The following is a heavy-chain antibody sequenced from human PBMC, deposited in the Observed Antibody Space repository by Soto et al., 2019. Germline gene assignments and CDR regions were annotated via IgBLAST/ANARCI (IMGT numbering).Heavy chain of an antibody. CDR1: GFTFSSYA. CDR2: ISYDGSNK. Sequence: QVQLVESGGGVVQPGRSLSLSCAASGFTFSSYAMHWVRQAPGKGLEWVAVISYDGSNKYYADSVKGRFTISRDNSKNTLYLQMTSLRAEDTAVYYCARDRGQWLALDYWGQGTLVTVSS. CDR3: ARDRGQWLALDY. V-gene: IGHV3-30-3*01. D-gene: IGHD6-19*01. J-gene: IGHJ4*02.